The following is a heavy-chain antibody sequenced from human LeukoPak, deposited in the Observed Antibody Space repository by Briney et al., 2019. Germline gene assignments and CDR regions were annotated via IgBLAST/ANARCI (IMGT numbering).Heavy chain of an antibody. D-gene: IGHD6-13*01. CDR3: AKLMGYSSSWCDY. CDR2: IYDSGST. Sequence: SETLSLTCTVSGGSIRSSYYYWGWIRQPPGKGLGWIGSIYDSGSTYYNPSLKSRVTISVDTSKNQFSLKLNSVTAADTAVYYCAKLMGYSSSWCDYWGQGTLVTVSS. V-gene: IGHV4-39*01. J-gene: IGHJ4*02. CDR1: GGSIRSSYYY.